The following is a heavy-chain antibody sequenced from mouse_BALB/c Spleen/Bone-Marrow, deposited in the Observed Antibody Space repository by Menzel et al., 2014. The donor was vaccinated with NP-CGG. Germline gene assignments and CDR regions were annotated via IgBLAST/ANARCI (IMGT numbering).Heavy chain of an antibody. CDR1: GFNFKDTY. CDR3: ASFQFLRSRGLDY. J-gene: IGHJ2*01. CDR2: IDPATGNT. Sequence: EVKLQESGAVLAKPGASVKLSCTASGFNFKDTYMHWVKQRPEQGLEWIGRIDPATGNTKYEPKFQGKATITEDTSSNTAYLRLRVLQSEVTAVYYCASFQFLRSRGLDYWGQGTTLTGSS. D-gene: IGHD1-1*01. V-gene: IGHV14-3*02.